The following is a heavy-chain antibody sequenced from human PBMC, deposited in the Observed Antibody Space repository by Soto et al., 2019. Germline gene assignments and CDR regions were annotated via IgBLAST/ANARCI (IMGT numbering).Heavy chain of an antibody. J-gene: IGHJ6*02. CDR2: ISAYNGNT. CDR1: GYTFTSYG. CDR3: ARDSAEYYYYYGMDV. Sequence: VQLVQSGAEVKKPGASVKVSCKASGYTFTSYGISWGRQAPGQGLEWMGWISAYNGNTNYAQKLQGRVTMTTDTTTNTAYMELRSLRSDDTAVYYCARDSAEYYYYYGMDVWGQGPTVTVSS. D-gene: IGHD1-26*01. V-gene: IGHV1-18*01.